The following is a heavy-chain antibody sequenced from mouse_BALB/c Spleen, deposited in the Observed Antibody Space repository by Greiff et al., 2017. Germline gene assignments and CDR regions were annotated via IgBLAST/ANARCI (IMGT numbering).Heavy chain of an antibody. D-gene: IGHD1-1*01. V-gene: IGHV2-4-1*01. CDR2: IWSGGST. J-gene: IGHJ4*01. CDR1: GFSLTSYG. CDR3: ARRPCTVVARDAMDY. Sequence: VQLQESGPGLVQPSQSLSITCTVSGFSLTSYGVHWVRQSPGKGLEWLGVIWSGGSTDYNAAFISRLSISKDNSKSQVFFKMNSLQADDTAIYYCARRPCTVVARDAMDYWGQGTSVTVSS.